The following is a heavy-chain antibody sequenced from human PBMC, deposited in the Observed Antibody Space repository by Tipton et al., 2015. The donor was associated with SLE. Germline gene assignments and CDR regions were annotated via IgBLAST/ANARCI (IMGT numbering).Heavy chain of an antibody. J-gene: IGHJ6*02. CDR3: ATYGSGRYYYGMDV. D-gene: IGHD3-10*01. Sequence: TLSLTCTVSGYSISSGYYWGWVRQPPGKGLEWIGSIYQSGSTHYNPSLKSRVSISGDTSKNQFSLKLRSVTAADTAVYYCATYGSGRYYYGMDVWGQGTTVTVSS. V-gene: IGHV4-38-2*02. CDR2: IYQSGST. CDR1: GYSISSGYY.